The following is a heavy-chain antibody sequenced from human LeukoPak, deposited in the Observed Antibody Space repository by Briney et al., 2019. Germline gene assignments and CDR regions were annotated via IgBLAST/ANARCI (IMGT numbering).Heavy chain of an antibody. CDR1: GYTFTGYY. J-gene: IGHJ2*01. V-gene: IGHV1-2*02. Sequence: ASVKVSCKASGYTFTGYYMHWVRQAPGQGLEWMGWINPNSGGTNYAQKFQGRVTMTRDTSISTAYMELSRLRSDDTAVYYCASAVSVEDIWYFDLWGRGTLVTVSS. CDR2: INPNSGGT. D-gene: IGHD2-15*01. CDR3: ASAVSVEDIWYFDL.